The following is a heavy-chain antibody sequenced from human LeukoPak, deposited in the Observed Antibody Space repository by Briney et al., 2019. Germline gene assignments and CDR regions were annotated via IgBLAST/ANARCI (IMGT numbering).Heavy chain of an antibody. D-gene: IGHD2-21*02. CDR3: AREMRWGPATALVPFDH. Sequence: SETLSLTCTVSGGSISSSSYYWGWIRQPPGKGLEWIGSINYSGSTYYNPSLKSRVTISVDTSKNQFSLKLSSVTAADTAVYYCAREMRWGPATALVPFDHWGQGTLVTVSS. J-gene: IGHJ4*02. CDR1: GGSISSSSYY. CDR2: INYSGST. V-gene: IGHV4-39*07.